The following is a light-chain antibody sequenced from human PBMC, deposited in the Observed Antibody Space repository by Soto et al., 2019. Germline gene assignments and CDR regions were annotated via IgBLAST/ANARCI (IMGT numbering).Light chain of an antibody. CDR2: EVS. J-gene: IGLJ2*01. Sequence: QSALTQPPSASGSPGQSVTISCTGTSSDVGGYNYVSWYQQHPGKAPKLMIYEVSKRPSGVHDRFSGSKSGNTASLTVSGLQAEDEADDYCSSYSGSNNVVFGGGTKLTVL. CDR3: SSYSGSNNVV. CDR1: SSDVGGYNY. V-gene: IGLV2-8*01.